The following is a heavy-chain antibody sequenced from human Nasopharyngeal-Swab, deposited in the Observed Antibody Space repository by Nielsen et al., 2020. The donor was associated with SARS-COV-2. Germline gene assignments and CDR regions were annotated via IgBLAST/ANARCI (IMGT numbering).Heavy chain of an antibody. D-gene: IGHD3-10*01. CDR2: INHSGST. V-gene: IGHV4-34*01. CDR3: ARGRRVVRGVIITNYYYYYYMDV. Sequence: WIRQPPWKGLEWMGGINHSGSTNYNPSLKSRVTISVDTSKNQFSLKLSSVTAADTAVYYCARGRRVVRGVIITNYYYYYYMDVWGKGTTVTVSS. J-gene: IGHJ6*03.